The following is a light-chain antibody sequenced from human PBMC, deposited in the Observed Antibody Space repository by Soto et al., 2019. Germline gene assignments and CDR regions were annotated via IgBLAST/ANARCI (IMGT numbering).Light chain of an antibody. CDR2: GVS. J-gene: IGLJ1*01. V-gene: IGLV2-14*03. Sequence: QSALTEPASVSVSPGQSITISCTGTSSDIGGYNFVSWYQHHPGKAPRLMIFGVSDRPSGVSDRFSGSKSGNTASLTISGLQAEDEADYYCSSYVSSSTLYVFGTGTKVTVL. CDR3: SSYVSSSTLYV. CDR1: SSDIGGYNF.